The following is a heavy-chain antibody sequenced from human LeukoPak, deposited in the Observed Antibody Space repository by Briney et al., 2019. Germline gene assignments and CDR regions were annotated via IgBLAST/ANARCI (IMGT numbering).Heavy chain of an antibody. V-gene: IGHV4-61*02. CDR3: ARERGYDYFPYYYYYMDV. Sequence: PSETLSLTCTVSGGSISSGSYYWSWIRQPAGKGLEWIGRIYTSGSTNYNPSLKSRVTISVDTSKNQFSLKLSSVTAADTAVYYCARERGYDYFPYYYYYMDVWGKGTTVTVSS. CDR2: IYTSGST. CDR1: GGSISSGSYY. J-gene: IGHJ6*03. D-gene: IGHD3-22*01.